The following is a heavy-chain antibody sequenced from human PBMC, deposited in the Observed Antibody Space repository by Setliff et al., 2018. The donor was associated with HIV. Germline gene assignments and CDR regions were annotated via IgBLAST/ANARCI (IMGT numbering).Heavy chain of an antibody. CDR1: GGSFSDYS. J-gene: IGHJ6*03. CDR2: INHSGGT. V-gene: IGHV4-34*01. CDR3: ARGRYHYMDV. Sequence: KTSETLSLTCAVYGGSFSDYSWNWIRQRPGKELEWIGEINHSGGTNYNPSLKSRVTISLDTSKNQFSLKLTSVTAADTALYYCARGRYHYMDVWGKGTTVTVSS.